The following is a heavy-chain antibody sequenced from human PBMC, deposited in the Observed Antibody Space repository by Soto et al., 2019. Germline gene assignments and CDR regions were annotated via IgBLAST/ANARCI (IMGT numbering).Heavy chain of an antibody. CDR1: GFIFSDHY. Sequence: PGGSLRLSCAASGFIFSDHYMDWVRQAPGKGVEWVGRIKNKANSYTTEYAASVKGRFTISRDDSKNSLYLQMNSLKTEDTAVYYCTRISLVGATGGRYFDYWGQGTLLTVSS. V-gene: IGHV3-72*01. CDR2: IKNKANSYTT. D-gene: IGHD1-26*01. J-gene: IGHJ4*02. CDR3: TRISLVGATGGRYFDY.